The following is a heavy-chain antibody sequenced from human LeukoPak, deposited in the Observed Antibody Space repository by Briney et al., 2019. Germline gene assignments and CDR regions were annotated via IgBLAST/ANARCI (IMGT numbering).Heavy chain of an antibody. V-gene: IGHV4-59*01. CDR2: VYYTGST. CDR1: GGSIDSYY. J-gene: IGHJ4*02. D-gene: IGHD2-2*01. Sequence: PSETLSLTCTVSGGSIDSYYWSWVRQPPGKGLEWIGYVYYTGSTEYHPSLKSRVTISLDTSKNQFSLKLTSVTAADTAVYYCARVYQSAEYYFDYWGQGNLVSVSS. CDR3: ARVYQSAEYYFDY.